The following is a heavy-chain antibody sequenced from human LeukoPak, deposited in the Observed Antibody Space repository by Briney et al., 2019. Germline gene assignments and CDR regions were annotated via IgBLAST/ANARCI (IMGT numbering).Heavy chain of an antibody. CDR3: VRDIGRVATTS. Sequence: GGSLRLSCAASGFTFSSYSMNWVRQAPGKGLEYISYISSSSSPIYYADSVKGRFTISRDNAKNSLYLQMKSLRAEDTAVYYCVRDIGRVATTSWGQGTLVTVSS. J-gene: IGHJ1*01. V-gene: IGHV3-48*04. CDR2: ISSSSSPI. CDR1: GFTFSSYS. D-gene: IGHD2-21*02.